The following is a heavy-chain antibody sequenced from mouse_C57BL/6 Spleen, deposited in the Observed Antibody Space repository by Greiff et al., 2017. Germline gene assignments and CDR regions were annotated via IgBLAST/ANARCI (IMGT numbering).Heavy chain of an antibody. CDR2: IYPGSGNT. CDR3: ARGDDYDAYYFDY. V-gene: IGHV1-76*01. J-gene: IGHJ2*01. D-gene: IGHD2-4*01. CDR1: GYTFTDYY. Sequence: VQLQQSGAELVRPGASVKLSCKASGYTFTDYYINWVKQRPGQGLEWIARIYPGSGNTYYNEKFKGKATLTAEKSSSTAYMQLSSLTSEDSAVYFCARGDDYDAYYFDYWGQGTTLTVSS.